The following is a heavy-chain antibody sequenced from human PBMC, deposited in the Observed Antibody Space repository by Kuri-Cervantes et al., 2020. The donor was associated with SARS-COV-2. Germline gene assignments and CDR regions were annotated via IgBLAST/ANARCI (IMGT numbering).Heavy chain of an antibody. CDR3: ARGRVPAAFDY. J-gene: IGHJ4*02. V-gene: IGHV1-8*01. D-gene: IGHD2-2*01. CDR1: GYTFTSYD. Sequence: ASVKVSCKASGYTFTSYDINWVRQATGQGLEWMGWMNPNSGNTGYAQKFQGRVTMTRDTSTSTVYMGLSSLRSEDTAVYYCARGRVPAAFDYWGQGTLVTVSS. CDR2: MNPNSGNT.